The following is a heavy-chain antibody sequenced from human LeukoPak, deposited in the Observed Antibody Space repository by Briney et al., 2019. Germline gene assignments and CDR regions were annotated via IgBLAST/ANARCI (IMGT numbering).Heavy chain of an antibody. J-gene: IGHJ4*02. D-gene: IGHD3-16*02. CDR1: GFTFDDYG. V-gene: IGHV3-20*04. CDR3: ARSLRLGELSLKLYDY. Sequence: PGGSPRLSCAASGFTFDDYGMSWVRQAPGKGLEWVSGINWNGGSTGYADSVKGRFTISRDNAKNSLYLQMNSLRAEDTALYYCARSLRLGELSLKLYDYWGQGTLVTVSS. CDR2: INWNGGST.